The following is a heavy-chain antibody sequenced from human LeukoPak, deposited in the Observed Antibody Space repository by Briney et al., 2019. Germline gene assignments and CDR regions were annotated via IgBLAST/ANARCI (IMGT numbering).Heavy chain of an antibody. J-gene: IGHJ4*02. CDR3: AKDPELLNDYGDSLD. CDR2: ISGSGGST. CDR1: GFTFSSYA. V-gene: IGHV3-23*01. Sequence: GGSLRLSCAAPGFTFSSYAMSWVRQAPGKGLEWVSAISGSGGSTYYADSVKGRFTISRDNSKNTLYLQMNSLRAEDTAVYYCAKDPELLNDYGDSLDWGQGTLVTVSS. D-gene: IGHD4-17*01.